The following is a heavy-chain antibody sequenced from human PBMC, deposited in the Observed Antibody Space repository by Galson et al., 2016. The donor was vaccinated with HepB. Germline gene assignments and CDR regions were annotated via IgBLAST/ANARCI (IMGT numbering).Heavy chain of an antibody. V-gene: IGHV3-7*03. Sequence: SLRLSCAASGFTFSTYWMNWVRQAPGKGLEWVANIKQDGSEKYYVDSVKGRFTISRDNAKNSLYLQVNSLRVDDTAVYYCTRHYFSDSWGQGILVTVSS. CDR1: GFTFSTYW. J-gene: IGHJ4*02. CDR3: TRHYFSDS. CDR2: IKQDGSEK. D-gene: IGHD3-3*02.